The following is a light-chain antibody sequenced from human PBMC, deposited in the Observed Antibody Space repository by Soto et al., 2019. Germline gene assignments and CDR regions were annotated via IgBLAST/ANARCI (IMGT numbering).Light chain of an antibody. CDR1: QSVLSNY. J-gene: IGKJ5*01. CDR2: GAS. Sequence: EIVLTQSPGTLSLSPGERATLSCRARQSVLSNYLAWYQQKPGQAPRLLIYGASTRATGIPDRFSGSGSGTDFTLTISRLEPDDFAVYYCQHYDSSPSITFGQGTRLEIK. CDR3: QHYDSSPSIT. V-gene: IGKV3-20*01.